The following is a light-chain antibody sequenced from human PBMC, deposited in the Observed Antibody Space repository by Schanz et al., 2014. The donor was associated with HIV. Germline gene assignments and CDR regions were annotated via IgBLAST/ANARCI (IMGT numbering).Light chain of an antibody. V-gene: IGLV1-47*01. CDR2: RNN. Sequence: HSVLTQPPSASGTPGQRVTISCSGSNSNIGSNYVYWYQQIPGTAPKLLIYRNNQRPSGVPDRFSGSKSGTSASLAISGLQSEDEADYYCAAWDDSLNGVVFGGGTKLTVL. J-gene: IGLJ2*01. CDR1: NSNIGSNY. CDR3: AAWDDSLNGVV.